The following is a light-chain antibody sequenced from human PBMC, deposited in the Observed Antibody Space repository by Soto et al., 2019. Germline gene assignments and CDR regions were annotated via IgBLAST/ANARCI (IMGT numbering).Light chain of an antibody. V-gene: IGKV1-5*03. J-gene: IGKJ2*01. CDR3: QHYDRLPYT. CDR1: QSLNSW. CDR2: TAS. Sequence: DIQMTQSPSTLSASIGDTVIITCRASQSLNSWLAWYQQKPGKAPKLLLHTASTLESGVPSRFSGSESGTEFTLTISSLQPDDFASYYCQHYDRLPYTFGQGTNLEIK.